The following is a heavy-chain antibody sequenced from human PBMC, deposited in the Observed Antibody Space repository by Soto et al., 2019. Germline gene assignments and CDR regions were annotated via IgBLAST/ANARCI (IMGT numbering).Heavy chain of an antibody. Sequence: ASVKVSCKASGYTFTSYDINWVRQATGQGLEWMGWMNPNSGNTGYAQKFQGRVTMTRNTSISTAYMELSSLRSEDTAVYYCARVGPVLVRLRDWFDPWGQGTRGTVSS. D-gene: IGHD2-15*01. V-gene: IGHV1-8*01. CDR2: MNPNSGNT. CDR3: ARVGPVLVRLRDWFDP. J-gene: IGHJ5*02. CDR1: GYTFTSYD.